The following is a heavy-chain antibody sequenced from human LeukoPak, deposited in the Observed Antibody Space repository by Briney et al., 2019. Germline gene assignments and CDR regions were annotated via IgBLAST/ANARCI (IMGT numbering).Heavy chain of an antibody. CDR2: ISSSSSNI. CDR1: GFTFSSYS. J-gene: IGHJ4*02. V-gene: IGHV3-21*01. D-gene: IGHD3-22*01. Sequence: GGSLRLSCAASGFTFSSYSMNWVRQAPGKGLEWVSSISSSSSNIYYADSVKGRFTISRDNAKNSLYLQMDSLRAEDTAVYYCARDRGETYYDSSGLDYWGQGTLVTVSS. CDR3: ARDRGETYYDSSGLDY.